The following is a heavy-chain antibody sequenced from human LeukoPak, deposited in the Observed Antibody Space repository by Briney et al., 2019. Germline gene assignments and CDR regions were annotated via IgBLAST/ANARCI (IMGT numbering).Heavy chain of an antibody. Sequence: SETLSLTCTVSGGSISSSSYYWGWIRQPPGKGLEWIGSIYYSGSIYYNPSLKSRVTISVDTSKNQLSLKLCSVTAADTAVYYCARERREQLLPPYTRLVTYFDYWGQGTLVTVSS. CDR2: IYYSGSI. J-gene: IGHJ4*02. V-gene: IGHV4-39*07. CDR3: ARERREQLLPPYTRLVTYFDY. CDR1: GGSISSSSYY. D-gene: IGHD1-26*01.